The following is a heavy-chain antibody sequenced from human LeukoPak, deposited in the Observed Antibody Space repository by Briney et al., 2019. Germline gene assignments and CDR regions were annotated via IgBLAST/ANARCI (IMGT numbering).Heavy chain of an antibody. CDR2: ISGSGGST. J-gene: IGHJ6*02. D-gene: IGHD2-2*01. V-gene: IGHV3-23*01. Sequence: GGSLRPSCAASGFTFSSYAMSWVRQAPGKGLEWVSAISGSGGSTYYADSVKGRFTISRDNSKNTLYLQMNSLRVEDTAVYYCAKVRDCSSTSCYRNYGMDVWGQGTTVTVSS. CDR1: GFTFSSYA. CDR3: AKVRDCSSTSCYRNYGMDV.